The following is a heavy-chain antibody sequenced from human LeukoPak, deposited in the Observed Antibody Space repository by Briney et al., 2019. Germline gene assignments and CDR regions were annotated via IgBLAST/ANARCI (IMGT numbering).Heavy chain of an antibody. CDR1: GFTFSSYA. CDR2: ISYDGSNK. J-gene: IGHJ4*02. V-gene: IGHV3-30*04. CDR3: ARVDGSGSQ. D-gene: IGHD3-10*01. Sequence: GGSLRLSCAASGFTFSSYAMHWVRQAPGKGLEWVAVISYDGSNKYYADSVKGRFTISRDNSKNTLYLQMNSLKTEDTAVYYCARVDGSGSQWGQGTLVTVSS.